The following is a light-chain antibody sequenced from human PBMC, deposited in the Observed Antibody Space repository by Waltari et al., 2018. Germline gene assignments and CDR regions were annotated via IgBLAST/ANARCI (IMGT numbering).Light chain of an antibody. J-gene: IGLJ1*01. CDR2: DDN. CDR1: SSNIGTHH. V-gene: IGLV1-47*01. CDR3: AAWDDSPSGYV. Sequence: HSVLTQPPSAAGTPGQRVTISCSGSSSNIGTHHVYQQFPGRAPRLLIYDDNQRPSGVPSRFSVSKSGTSASLVISGLRSDDEANYYCAAWDDSPSGYVFGTGTEVTVL.